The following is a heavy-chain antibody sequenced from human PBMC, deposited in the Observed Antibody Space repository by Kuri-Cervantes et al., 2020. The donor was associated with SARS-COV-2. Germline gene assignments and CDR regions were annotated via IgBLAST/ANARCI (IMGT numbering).Heavy chain of an antibody. CDR1: GFTLTYRW. Sequence: GGSLRLSCEASGFTLTYRWMAWFRQAPGKGLEWVSSISSSSTIYYADSVKGRFTISRDNAKNSLYLQMNSLRAEDTAVYYCARELGGGSVWGQGTLVTVSS. CDR3: ARELGGGSV. V-gene: IGHV3-69-1*01. J-gene: IGHJ4*02. CDR2: ISSSSTI. D-gene: IGHD2-15*01.